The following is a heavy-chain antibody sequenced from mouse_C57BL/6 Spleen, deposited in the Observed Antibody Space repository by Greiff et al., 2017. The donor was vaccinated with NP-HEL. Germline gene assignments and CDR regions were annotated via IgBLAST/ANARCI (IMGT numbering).Heavy chain of an antibody. V-gene: IGHV1-4*01. Sequence: QVQLQQSGAELARPGASVKMSCKASGYTFTSYTMHWVKQRPGQGLEWIGYINPSSGYTKYNQKFKDKATLTADKSSSTAYMQLSSLTSEDSAVYYCASITTVPYYAMDYWGQGTSVTVSS. CDR3: ASITTVPYYAMDY. D-gene: IGHD1-1*01. J-gene: IGHJ4*01. CDR2: INPSSGYT. CDR1: GYTFTSYT.